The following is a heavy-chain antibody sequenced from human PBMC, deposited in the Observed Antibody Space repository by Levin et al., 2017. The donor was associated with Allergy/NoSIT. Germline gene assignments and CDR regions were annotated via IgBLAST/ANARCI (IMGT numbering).Heavy chain of an antibody. D-gene: IGHD1-26*01. Sequence: ASVKVSCKASGYTFTGYYMHWVRQAPGQGLEWMGWINRNSGGTNYAQKFQGRVTMTRATSISTAYMELSRLRSDDTAVYYCARVGLYSSDAFDIWGQGTMVTVSS. CDR2: INRNSGGT. V-gene: IGHV1-2*02. CDR1: GYTFTGYY. J-gene: IGHJ3*02. CDR3: ARVGLYSSDAFDI.